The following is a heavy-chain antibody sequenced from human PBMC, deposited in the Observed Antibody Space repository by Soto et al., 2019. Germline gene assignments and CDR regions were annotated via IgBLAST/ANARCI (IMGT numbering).Heavy chain of an antibody. Sequence: PSETLSLTCGVYGGSFSGYYWSWIRQPPGKGLEWIGYIYYSGSTNYNPSLKSRVTISVDTSKNQFSLKLSSVTAADTAVYYCARSDGRYWGQGTLVTV. CDR3: ARSDGRY. CDR1: GGSFSGYY. CDR2: IYYSGST. J-gene: IGHJ4*02. V-gene: IGHV4-59*01.